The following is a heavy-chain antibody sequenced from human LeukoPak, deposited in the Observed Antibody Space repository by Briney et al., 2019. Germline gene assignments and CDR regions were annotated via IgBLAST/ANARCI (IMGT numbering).Heavy chain of an antibody. D-gene: IGHD3-3*01. J-gene: IGHJ6*03. CDR2: ISAYNGNT. Sequence: ASVKVSCKASGYTFTSYGISWLRQAPGQGLEWMGWISAYNGNTNYAQKLQGRVTMTTDTSTSTAYMELRSLRSDDTAVYYCATACYDFWSGQAIGYYYYYMDVWGKGTTVTVSS. CDR1: GYTFTSYG. CDR3: ATACYDFWSGQAIGYYYYYMDV. V-gene: IGHV1-18*01.